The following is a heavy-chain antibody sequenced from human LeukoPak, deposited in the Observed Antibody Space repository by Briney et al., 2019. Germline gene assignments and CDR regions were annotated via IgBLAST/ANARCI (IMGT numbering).Heavy chain of an antibody. J-gene: IGHJ6*03. CDR1: GGSISSSSYY. Sequence: SETLSLTSTVSGGSISSSSYYWSWIRQPPGKGLEWIGEINHSGSTNYNPSLKSRVTISVDTSKNQFSLKLSSVTAADTAVYYCARRYYYYMDVWGKGTTVTISS. V-gene: IGHV4-39*07. CDR3: ARRYYYYMDV. CDR2: INHSGST.